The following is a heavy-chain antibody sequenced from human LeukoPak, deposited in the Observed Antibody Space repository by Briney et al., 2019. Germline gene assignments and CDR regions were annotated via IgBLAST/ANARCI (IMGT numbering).Heavy chain of an antibody. CDR2: FDPEDGET. Sequence: ASGKVSCKVSGYTLTELSMHSVRQAPGKGLEWMGGFDPEDGETIYAQKFQGRVAMTEDASTDTAYMELNNLRSEDTAVYYCVRFAAGPDPYYPWGQGTLVTVSS. J-gene: IGHJ5*02. CDR3: VRFAAGPDPYYP. D-gene: IGHD6-25*01. CDR1: GYTLTELS. V-gene: IGHV1-24*01.